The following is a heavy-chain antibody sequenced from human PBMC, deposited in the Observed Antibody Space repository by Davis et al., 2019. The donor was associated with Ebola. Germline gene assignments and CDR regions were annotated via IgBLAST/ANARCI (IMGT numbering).Heavy chain of an antibody. Sequence: AASVTVSCKASGGTFSSYAISWVRQAPGQGLEWMGWISAYNGNTNYAQKLQGRVTMTTDTSTSTAYMELRSLRSDDTAVYYCARVRYRRLLSGDYWGQGTLVTVSS. V-gene: IGHV1-18*01. CDR3: ARVRYRRLLSGDY. D-gene: IGHD1-26*01. CDR1: GGTFSSYA. CDR2: ISAYNGNT. J-gene: IGHJ4*02.